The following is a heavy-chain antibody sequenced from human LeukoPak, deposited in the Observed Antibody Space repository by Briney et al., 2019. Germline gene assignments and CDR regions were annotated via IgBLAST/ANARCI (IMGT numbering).Heavy chain of an antibody. V-gene: IGHV3-30*03. J-gene: IGHJ6*02. CDR3: AREEHDYVWGSYRYYYYYGIDV. Sequence: GGSLRLSCTASGFTFSSYGMHWVRQSPGRGLEWVAFLSFDGSNEFYADSLKGRFTISRDNSKDTLYLQMDSLRAEDTALYYCAREEHDYVWGSYRYYYYYGIDVWGQGTTVTVSS. CDR1: GFTFSSYG. D-gene: IGHD3-16*02. CDR2: LSFDGSNE.